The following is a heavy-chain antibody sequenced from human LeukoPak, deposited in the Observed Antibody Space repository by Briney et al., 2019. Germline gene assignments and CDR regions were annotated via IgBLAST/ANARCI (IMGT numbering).Heavy chain of an antibody. CDR3: VRPGIVGATAFDY. D-gene: IGHD1-26*01. V-gene: IGHV4-39*01. Sequence: SETLSLTCTVPGGSISSSSFYWGWIRQPPGKGLEWIGSFYYTGSTYYNPSLKSRVTISVDTSKNQFSLRLSSVTAADTAFYYCVRPGIVGATAFDYWGQGTLVTVSS. CDR2: FYYTGST. CDR1: GGSISSSSFY. J-gene: IGHJ4*02.